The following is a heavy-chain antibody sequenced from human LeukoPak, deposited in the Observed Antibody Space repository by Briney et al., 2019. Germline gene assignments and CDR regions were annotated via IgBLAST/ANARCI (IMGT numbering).Heavy chain of an antibody. CDR2: IYPGDSDT. CDR1: GYSFSNYW. CDR3: ARVGEIDYSTSLIDY. V-gene: IGHV5-51*01. J-gene: IGHJ4*02. Sequence: GESLKISCKGSGYSFSNYWIAWVRQMPGKGLEWMGIIYPGDSDTKYSRSFQGQVIISADKSTTTAYLQWSSLKASDTAMYYCARVGEIDYSTSLIDYWGQGTLVTVSS. D-gene: IGHD6-6*01.